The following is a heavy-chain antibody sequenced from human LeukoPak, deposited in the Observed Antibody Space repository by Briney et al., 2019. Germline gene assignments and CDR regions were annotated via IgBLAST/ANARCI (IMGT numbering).Heavy chain of an antibody. J-gene: IGHJ4*02. CDR1: GFTFSSYE. D-gene: IGHD3-22*01. V-gene: IGHV3-48*03. Sequence: GGSLRLSCAASGFTFSSYEKNWVRQAPGKGLEWVSYISSSGSTIYYADSVKGRFTISRDNTKNSLYLQMNSLRAEDTAVYYCAREVAQYYYDSSGSSFDYWGQGTLVTVSS. CDR2: ISSSGSTI. CDR3: AREVAQYYYDSSGSSFDY.